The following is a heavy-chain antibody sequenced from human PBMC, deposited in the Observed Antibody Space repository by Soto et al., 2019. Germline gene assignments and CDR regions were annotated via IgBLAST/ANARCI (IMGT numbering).Heavy chain of an antibody. J-gene: IGHJ3*02. CDR3: ARVDRGWGITMVRGGGAFDI. Sequence: GGSLRLPCAASGFTFSDYYMSWIRQAPGKGLEWVSYISSSGSTIYYADSVKGRFTISRDNAKNSLYLQMNSLRAEDTAVYYCARVDRGWGITMVRGGGAFDIWGQGTMVTVSS. D-gene: IGHD3-10*01. CDR2: ISSSGSTI. CDR1: GFTFSDYY. V-gene: IGHV3-11*01.